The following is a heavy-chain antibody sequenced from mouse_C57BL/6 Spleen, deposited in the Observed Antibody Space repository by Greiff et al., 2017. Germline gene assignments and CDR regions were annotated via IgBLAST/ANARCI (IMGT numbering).Heavy chain of an antibody. CDR3: AREVRWLLPFAY. D-gene: IGHD2-3*01. Sequence: EVQLQESGPELVKPGASVKISCKASGYSFTGYYMNWVKQSPEKSLEWIGEINPSTGGTTYNQKFKAKATLTVDKSSSTAYMQLKSLTSEDSAVYYCAREVRWLLPFAYWGQGTLVTVSA. CDR2: INPSTGGT. J-gene: IGHJ3*01. CDR1: GYSFTGYY. V-gene: IGHV1-42*01.